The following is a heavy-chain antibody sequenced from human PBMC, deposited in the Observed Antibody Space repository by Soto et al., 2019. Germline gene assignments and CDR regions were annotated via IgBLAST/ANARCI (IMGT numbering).Heavy chain of an antibody. CDR1: GFTFSSYG. V-gene: IGHV3-33*01. CDR3: ARDLAPYYDILTGYYPPGY. Sequence: GGSLRLSCAASGFTFSSYGMHWVRQAPGKGLEWVAVIWYDGSNKYYADSVKGRFTISRDNSKNTLYLQMNSLRAEDTAVYYCARDLAPYYDILTGYYPPGYWGQGTLVTVSS. CDR2: IWYDGSNK. J-gene: IGHJ4*02. D-gene: IGHD3-9*01.